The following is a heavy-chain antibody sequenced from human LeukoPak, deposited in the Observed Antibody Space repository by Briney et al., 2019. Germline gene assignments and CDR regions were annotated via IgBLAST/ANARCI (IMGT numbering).Heavy chain of an antibody. J-gene: IGHJ4*02. CDR3: AREFCRSTNCYRCFDN. Sequence: SVKVSCKASGGTFSSYAISWVRQAPGQGLEWMGGIIPIFGTANYAQKFQGRVTITADESTSTAYMELSSLRSEDTAVYYCAREFCRSTNCYRCFDNWGPGTLVTVSS. D-gene: IGHD2/OR15-2a*01. V-gene: IGHV1-69*13. CDR2: IIPIFGTA. CDR1: GGTFSSYA.